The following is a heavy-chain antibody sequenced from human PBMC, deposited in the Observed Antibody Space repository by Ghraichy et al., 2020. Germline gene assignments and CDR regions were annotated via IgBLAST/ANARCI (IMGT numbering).Heavy chain of an antibody. CDR3: AKEVGQWLAYYYYGMDV. J-gene: IGHJ6*02. CDR1: GFTFSSYG. Sequence: GESLNISCAASGFTFSSYGMHWVRQAPGKGLEWVAFIRYDGSNKYYADSVKGRFTISRDNSKNTLYLQMNSLRAEDTAVYYCAKEVGQWLAYYYYGMDVWGQGTTVTVSS. D-gene: IGHD6-19*01. V-gene: IGHV3-30*02. CDR2: IRYDGSNK.